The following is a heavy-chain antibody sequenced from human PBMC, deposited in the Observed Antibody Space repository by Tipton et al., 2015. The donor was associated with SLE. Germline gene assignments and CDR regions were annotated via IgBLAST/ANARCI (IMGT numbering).Heavy chain of an antibody. Sequence: TLSLTCTVSGGSISSASYYWSWIRQPAGKGLEWIGRIYTSGTTNYNPSLKSRVSISVDTSKSQFSLKLSSVTAADTAVYYCAREGPIAAAVSISAFDIWGQGTMVTVSS. V-gene: IGHV4-61*02. J-gene: IGHJ3*02. CDR1: GGSISSASYY. CDR2: IYTSGTT. CDR3: AREGPIAAAVSISAFDI. D-gene: IGHD6-13*01.